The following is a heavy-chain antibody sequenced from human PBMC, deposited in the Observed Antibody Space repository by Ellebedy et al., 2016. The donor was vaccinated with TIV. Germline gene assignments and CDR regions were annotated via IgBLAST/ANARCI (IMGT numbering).Heavy chain of an antibody. J-gene: IGHJ4*02. V-gene: IGHV1-18*03. CDR1: GYSLSNNG. CDR3: ARVWWGSGNYRTFDY. Sequence: AASVKVSCKASGYSLSNNGITWVRQAPGQGREWMGWISANNYKTQYAQKFQARVTMTTDTSTSTAYMELRSLTFDDMAVYYCARVWWGSGNYRTFDYWGQGTLVTVSS. D-gene: IGHD1-26*01. CDR2: ISANNYKT.